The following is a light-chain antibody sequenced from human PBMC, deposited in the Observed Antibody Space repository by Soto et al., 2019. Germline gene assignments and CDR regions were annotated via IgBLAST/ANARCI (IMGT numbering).Light chain of an antibody. J-gene: IGLJ3*02. V-gene: IGLV1-44*01. CDR3: AAWDDSLNAWV. CDR2: TNN. Sequence: QSVLTQPPSASRTPGQRVTISCSGSSSNIGSNTVNWYQQLPGTAPKLLIYTNNQRPSGVPDRFSGSKSGTSASLAISGLQSDDEADYYCAAWDDSLNAWVFGGGTKLTVL. CDR1: SSNIGSNT.